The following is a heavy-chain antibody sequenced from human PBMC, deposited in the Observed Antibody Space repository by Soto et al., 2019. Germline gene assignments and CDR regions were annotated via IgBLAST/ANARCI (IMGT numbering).Heavy chain of an antibody. CDR1: GYTFTGYY. V-gene: IGHV1-2*04. D-gene: IGHD3-16*01. Sequence: ASVKVSCKASGYTFTGYYMHWVRQAPGQGLEWMGWINPNSGGTNYAQKFQGWVTMTRDTSISTAYMELSRLRADDTAVYYCARALGGLPDAFDIWGQGTMVTVSS. J-gene: IGHJ3*02. CDR2: INPNSGGT. CDR3: ARALGGLPDAFDI.